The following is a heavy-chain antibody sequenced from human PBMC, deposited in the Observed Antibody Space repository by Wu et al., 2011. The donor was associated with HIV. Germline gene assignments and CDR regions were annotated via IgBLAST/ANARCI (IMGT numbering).Heavy chain of an antibody. CDR2: INPNSGAT. CDR3: ARDKGTEVFDY. Sequence: QVQLVQSGAEVKKPGASVKVSCKASGYSFTDYYIQWVRQAPGQGLEWMGWINPNSGATNYAQKFQGRVAMTRDTSISTAYMELYRLRSDDTAVYYCARDKGTEVFDYWGQGILVIVSS. CDR1: GYSFTDYY. V-gene: IGHV1-2*02. J-gene: IGHJ4*02.